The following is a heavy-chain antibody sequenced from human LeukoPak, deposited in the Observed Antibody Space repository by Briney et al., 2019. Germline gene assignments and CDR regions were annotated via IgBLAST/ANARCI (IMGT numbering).Heavy chain of an antibody. J-gene: IGHJ4*02. Sequence: GGSLRLSCAASGFSFNSYAMSWVRQAPGKGLEWVSAVSDNGGGTYYADSVKGRFTISRHNSKNTLYLQMNSLRAEDAAVYYCAKELRFLQWIFIDHWGQGALVTVSS. D-gene: IGHD3-3*01. CDR1: GFSFNSYA. CDR2: VSDNGGGT. CDR3: AKELRFLQWIFIDH. V-gene: IGHV3-23*01.